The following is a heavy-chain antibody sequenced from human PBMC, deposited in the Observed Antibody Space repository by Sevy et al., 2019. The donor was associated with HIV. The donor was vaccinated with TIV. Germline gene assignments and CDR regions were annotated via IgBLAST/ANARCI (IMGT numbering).Heavy chain of an antibody. CDR3: TTDRTPYYYYYYMDV. V-gene: IGHV3-15*01. Sequence: GGSLRLSCAASGFTFSNAWMSWVRQAPGKGLEWVGRIKSKTDGGTTDYAAPMKGRFTISRDDSKNTLYLQMNSLKTEDTAVYYCTTDRTPYYYYYYMDVWGKGTTVTVSS. CDR2: IKSKTDGGTT. CDR1: GFTFSNAW. J-gene: IGHJ6*03.